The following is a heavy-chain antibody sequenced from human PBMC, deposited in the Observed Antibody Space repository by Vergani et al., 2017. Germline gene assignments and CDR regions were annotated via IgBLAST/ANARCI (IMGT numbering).Heavy chain of an antibody. CDR1: GFTFSDHY. J-gene: IGHJ3*02. V-gene: IGHV3-72*01. CDR2: TRNKANSYTT. CDR3: ARARYYYDSSGAFDI. D-gene: IGHD3-22*01. Sequence: EVQLVESGGGLVQPGGSLRLSCAASGFTFSDHYMDWVRQAPGKGLEWVGRTRNKANSYTTEYAASVKGRFTISRDDSKNSLYLQMNSLKTEDTAVYYCARARYYYDSSGAFDIWGQGTMVTVSS.